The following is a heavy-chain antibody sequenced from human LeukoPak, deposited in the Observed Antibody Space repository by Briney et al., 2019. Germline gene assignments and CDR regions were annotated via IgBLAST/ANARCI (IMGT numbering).Heavy chain of an antibody. CDR3: ARVVVAATLGWRAFDI. Sequence: PSETLSLTCTVSGGSISSYYWSWIRRPPGKGLEWIGYIYYSGSTNYNPSLKSRVTISVDTSKNQFSLKLSSVTAADTAVYYCARVVVAATLGWRAFDIWGQGTMVTVSS. CDR1: GGSISSYY. V-gene: IGHV4-59*08. J-gene: IGHJ3*02. CDR2: IYYSGST. D-gene: IGHD2-15*01.